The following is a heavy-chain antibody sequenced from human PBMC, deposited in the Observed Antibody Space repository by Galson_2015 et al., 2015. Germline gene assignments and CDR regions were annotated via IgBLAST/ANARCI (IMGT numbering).Heavy chain of an antibody. J-gene: IGHJ6*02. D-gene: IGHD6-19*01. Sequence: SLRLSCAASGFTFSSYAMHWVRQAPGKGLKWVAVISYDGSNKYYADSVKGRFTISRDNSKNTLYLQMNSLRAEDTAVYYCARDSLQYSSGWSYYYYYGMDVWGQGTTVTVSS. CDR3: ARDSLQYSSGWSYYYYYGMDV. CDR2: ISYDGSNK. V-gene: IGHV3-30-3*01. CDR1: GFTFSSYA.